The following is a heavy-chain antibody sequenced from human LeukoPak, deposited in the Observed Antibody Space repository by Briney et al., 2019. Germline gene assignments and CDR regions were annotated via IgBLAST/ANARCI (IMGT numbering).Heavy chain of an antibody. J-gene: IGHJ4*02. CDR2: ISYDGGNK. CDR3: AKLGKGKNRYRDPDLDY. D-gene: IGHD4-17*01. CDR1: GFTFSRYG. Sequence: GGSLRLSCAASGFTFSRYGMHWVRQAPGKGLEWVSLISYDGGNKYYADSVKGRFTISRDNSKNTLYLQMNSLRPEDTAVYYCAKLGKGKNRYRDPDLDYWGQGTLVTVSS. V-gene: IGHV3-30*18.